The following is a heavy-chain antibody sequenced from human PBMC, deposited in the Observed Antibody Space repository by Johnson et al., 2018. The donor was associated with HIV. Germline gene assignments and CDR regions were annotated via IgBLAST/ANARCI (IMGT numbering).Heavy chain of an antibody. CDR3: ARDASLRFLEWFDAFDI. V-gene: IGHV3-15*01. CDR2: IKSKTDGGTT. D-gene: IGHD3-3*01. J-gene: IGHJ3*02. Sequence: VQLVESGVGLVKPGGSLRLSCAASGFTFSNAWMSWVRQAPGKGLEWVGRIKSKTDGGTTDYAAPVKGRFTISRDDSKNTLYLQMNSLRAEDTAVYYCARDASLRFLEWFDAFDIWGQVTMVTVSS. CDR1: GFTFSNAW.